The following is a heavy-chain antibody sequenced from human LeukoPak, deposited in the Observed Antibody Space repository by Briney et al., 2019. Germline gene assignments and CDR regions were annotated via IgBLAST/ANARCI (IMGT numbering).Heavy chain of an antibody. CDR2: ISYDGSYK. CDR1: GFTFSTYA. V-gene: IGHV3-30*04. CDR3: ARDRSYYYDSQAED. D-gene: IGHD3-22*01. J-gene: IGHJ4*02. Sequence: GGSLRLSCAASGFTFSTYAMHWVRQAPGKGLEWMAVISYDGSYKYYADSVKGRFTISRDNSKNTLYLQMNSLRAEDTAVYYCARDRSYYYDSQAEDWGQGTLVTVSS.